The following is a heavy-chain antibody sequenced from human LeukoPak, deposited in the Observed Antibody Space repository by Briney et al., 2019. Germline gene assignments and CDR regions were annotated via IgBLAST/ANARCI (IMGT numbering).Heavy chain of an antibody. J-gene: IGHJ4*02. CDR3: AKSSYSIFDY. D-gene: IGHD5-18*01. CDR1: GGSFSGYY. CDR2: IYHSGST. Sequence: SETLSLTCAVYGGSFSGYYWSWIRQPPGKGLEWIGSIYHSGSTYYNPSLKSRVTISVDTSKNQFSLKLSSVTAADTAVYYCAKSSYSIFDYWGQGTLVTVSS. V-gene: IGHV4-34*01.